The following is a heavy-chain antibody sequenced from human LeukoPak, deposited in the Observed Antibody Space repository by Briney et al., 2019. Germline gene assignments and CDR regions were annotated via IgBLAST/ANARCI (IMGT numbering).Heavy chain of an antibody. D-gene: IGHD4-23*01. CDR1: GGSISSGDYY. CDR2: IYYSGST. J-gene: IGHJ4*02. Sequence: SETLSLTCTVSGGSISSGDYYWSWIRQPPGKGLEWIGYIYYSGSTYYNPSLKSRVTISVDTSKNQFSLKLSSVTAADTAVYYCARDIPSYGGEFDYWGQGTLVTVSS. CDR3: ARDIPSYGGEFDY. V-gene: IGHV4-30-4*08.